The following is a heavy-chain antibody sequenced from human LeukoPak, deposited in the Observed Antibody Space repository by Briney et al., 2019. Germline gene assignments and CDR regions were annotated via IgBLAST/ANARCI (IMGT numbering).Heavy chain of an antibody. V-gene: IGHV4-34*01. CDR1: GGSFGGYY. CDR2: INHSGST. CDR3: ARALRPSWSVVVVAATFGSWFDP. J-gene: IGHJ5*02. D-gene: IGHD2-15*01. Sequence: SETLSLTCAVYGGSFGGYYWSWIRQPPGKGLEWIGEINHSGSTNYNPSLMSRVTISVDTSKNQFSLKLSSVTAADTAVYYCARALRPSWSVVVVAATFGSWFDPWGQGTLVTVSS.